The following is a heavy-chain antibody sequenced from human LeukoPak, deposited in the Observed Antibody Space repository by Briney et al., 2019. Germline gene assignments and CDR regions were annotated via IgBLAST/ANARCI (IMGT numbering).Heavy chain of an antibody. CDR3: ARHSFYDSSGYRSFDP. CDR2: IYYSGST. J-gene: IGHJ5*02. D-gene: IGHD3-22*01. CDR1: GGSISNYY. V-gene: IGHV4-59*04. Sequence: SETLSLTCTVSGGSISNYYWSWIRQPPGKGLEWIGYIYYSGSTYYNPSLKSRVTISVDTSKNQFSLKLSSVTAADTAVYYCARHSFYDSSGYRSFDPWGQGTLVTVSS.